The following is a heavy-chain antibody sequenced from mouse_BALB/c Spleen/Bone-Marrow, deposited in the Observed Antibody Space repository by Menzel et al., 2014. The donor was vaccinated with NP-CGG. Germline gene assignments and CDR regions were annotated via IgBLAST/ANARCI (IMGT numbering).Heavy chain of an antibody. CDR3: ARYDGYSDNAMDY. CDR2: IRNKANGYTT. Sequence: EVHLVESGGGLVQPGSSLRLSCATSGFTFADYYMNWVRQPPGKALEWLGFIRNKANGYTTEFSASVKGRFTISRDNSQSILYLQMNTLRAEDSATYYCARYDGYSDNAMDYWGQGTSVTVSS. CDR1: GFTFADYY. V-gene: IGHV7-3*02. J-gene: IGHJ4*01. D-gene: IGHD2-3*01.